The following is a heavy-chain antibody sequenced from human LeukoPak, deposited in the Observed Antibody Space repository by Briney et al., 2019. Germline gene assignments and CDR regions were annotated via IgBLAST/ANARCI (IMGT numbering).Heavy chain of an antibody. V-gene: IGHV1-69*13. Sequence: ASVKVSXKASGGTFSSYAISWVRQAPGQGLEWMGGIIPIFGTANYAQKFQGRVTITADESTSTAYMELSSLRSEDTAVYYCARGPLGDPAHFDYWGQGTLVTVSS. CDR3: ARGPLGDPAHFDY. J-gene: IGHJ4*02. CDR2: IIPIFGTA. D-gene: IGHD2-21*01. CDR1: GGTFSSYA.